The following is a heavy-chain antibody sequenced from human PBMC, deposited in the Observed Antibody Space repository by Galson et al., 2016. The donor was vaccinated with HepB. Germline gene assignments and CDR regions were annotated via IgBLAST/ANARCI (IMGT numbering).Heavy chain of an antibody. CDR3: ARPLRFSRWFDL. CDR2: IYPGDSDT. D-gene: IGHD3-3*01. J-gene: IGHJ5*02. V-gene: IGHV5-51*01. Sequence: QSGAEVKKPGESLQISCQGSGYSFTNYYIAWVRQMPGKGLEWMGVIYPGDSDTKYNPSSQGQVTFSADKSISTAYLQWSSLNASDTAMYYCARPLRFSRWFDLWGQGTLVIVSS. CDR1: GYSFTNYY.